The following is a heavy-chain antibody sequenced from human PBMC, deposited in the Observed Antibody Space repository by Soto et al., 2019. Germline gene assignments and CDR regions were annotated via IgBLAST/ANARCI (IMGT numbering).Heavy chain of an antibody. Sequence: GGSLRLSCAASGFNFSQYSMSWVRQAPGKGLEWVSAITDSGSGTHYADSVKGRFTISRDNSKNTLYLQLNSLRAEDTAVYYCAKDLSVVFDYWGQGTLVTVSS. CDR1: GFNFSQYS. CDR2: ITDSGSGT. D-gene: IGHD2-15*01. J-gene: IGHJ4*02. V-gene: IGHV3-23*01. CDR3: AKDLSVVFDY.